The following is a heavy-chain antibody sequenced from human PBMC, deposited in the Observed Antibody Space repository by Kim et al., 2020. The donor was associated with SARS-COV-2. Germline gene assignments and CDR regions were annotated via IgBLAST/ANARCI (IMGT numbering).Heavy chain of an antibody. J-gene: IGHJ4*01. CDR1: GFTFDDYA. V-gene: IGHV3-9*01. CDR3: ATYCSSTSCYGGFDY. Sequence: GGSLRLSCAASGFTFDDYAMHWVRQAPGKGLEWVSGISWNSGSIGYADSVKGRFTISRDNAKNSLYLQMNSLRAEDTALYYCATYCSSTSCYGGFDYWG. D-gene: IGHD2-2*01. CDR2: ISWNSGSI.